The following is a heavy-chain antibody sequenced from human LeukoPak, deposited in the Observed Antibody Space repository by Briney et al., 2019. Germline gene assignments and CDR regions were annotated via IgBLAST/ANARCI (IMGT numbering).Heavy chain of an antibody. D-gene: IGHD5-24*01. CDR3: AGEMATIIRLDAFDI. V-gene: IGHV4-38-2*02. Sequence: SETLSLTFTVSGYSISSGYYWGWIRQPPGKGLEWIGSIYHSGSTYYNPSLKSRVTISVDTSKNQFSLKLSSVTAADTAVYYCAGEMATIIRLDAFDIWGQGTMVTVSS. CDR2: IYHSGST. CDR1: GYSISSGYY. J-gene: IGHJ3*02.